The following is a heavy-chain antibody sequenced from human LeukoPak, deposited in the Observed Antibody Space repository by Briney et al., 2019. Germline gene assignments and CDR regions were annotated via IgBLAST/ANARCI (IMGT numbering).Heavy chain of an antibody. D-gene: IGHD3-10*01. V-gene: IGHV3-33*08. CDR2: ISYDGNNK. CDR1: GFTFSKYG. Sequence: GRSLRLSCVTTGFTFSKYGMHWVRQAPGKGLEWVAVISYDGNNKYYADSVKGRFTISRDNTKNSLYLQMNSLRAEDTAVYYCARDGHRNYYGSGSYDYWGQGTLVTVSS. J-gene: IGHJ4*02. CDR3: ARDGHRNYYGSGSYDY.